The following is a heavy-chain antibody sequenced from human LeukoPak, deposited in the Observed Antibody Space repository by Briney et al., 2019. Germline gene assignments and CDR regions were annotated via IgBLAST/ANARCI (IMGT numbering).Heavy chain of an antibody. CDR3: ARWAMAAADY. Sequence: NASETLPLTCTVSGGSIGSSSYHWGWIRQPPGKGLEWIGTIYYTGSTYYNPSLKSRVTISVDTSKNQFSLKLTSVTAADTAVYYCARWAMAAADYWGKGTLVTVSS. D-gene: IGHD6-13*01. CDR1: GGSIGSSSYH. V-gene: IGHV4-39*01. J-gene: IGHJ4*02. CDR2: IYYTGST.